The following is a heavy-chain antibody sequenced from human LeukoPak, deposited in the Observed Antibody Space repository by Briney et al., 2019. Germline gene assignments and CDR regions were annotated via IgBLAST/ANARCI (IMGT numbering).Heavy chain of an antibody. CDR3: ARVKSYYSDTIDKDAFDI. CDR1: GYTFTSYA. Sequence: ASVKVSCKASGYTFTSYAMHWVRQAPGQRLEWMGWINAGNGNTKYSQEFQGRVTITRDTSASTAYMELSSLRSEDMAVYYCARVKSYYSDTIDKDAFDIWGQGTMVTVSS. V-gene: IGHV1-3*03. J-gene: IGHJ3*02. D-gene: IGHD3-22*01. CDR2: INAGNGNT.